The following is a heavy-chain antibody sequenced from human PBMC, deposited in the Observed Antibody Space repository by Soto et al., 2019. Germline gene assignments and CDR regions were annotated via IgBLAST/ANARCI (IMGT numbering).Heavy chain of an antibody. Sequence: SLRLSCASSGVTFEDYAMHWVRQATGKGLEWVSGISWNSGSIGYADSVKGRFTISRDNAKNSLYLQMNSLRAEDTALYYCAKGGPDSSSWYYDYYYYMDVWGKGTTVTVSS. CDR2: ISWNSGSI. D-gene: IGHD6-13*01. CDR3: AKGGPDSSSWYYDYYYYMDV. J-gene: IGHJ6*03. CDR1: GVTFEDYA. V-gene: IGHV3-9*01.